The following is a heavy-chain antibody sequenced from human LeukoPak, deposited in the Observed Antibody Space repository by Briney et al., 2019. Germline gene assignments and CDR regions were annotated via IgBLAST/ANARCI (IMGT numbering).Heavy chain of an antibody. D-gene: IGHD3-9*01. Sequence: ASVKVSCKAPGYTFTSYGNSWVRQAPGQGLEWMGWMNPNSGNTGYAQNFQGRVTMTRNTSINTAYMELSSLRSEDTAVYYCARIPLRTYFDWPIYPERYAFDIWGQGTMVTVSS. V-gene: IGHV1-8*02. CDR3: ARIPLRTYFDWPIYPERYAFDI. CDR1: GYTFTSYG. CDR2: MNPNSGNT. J-gene: IGHJ3*02.